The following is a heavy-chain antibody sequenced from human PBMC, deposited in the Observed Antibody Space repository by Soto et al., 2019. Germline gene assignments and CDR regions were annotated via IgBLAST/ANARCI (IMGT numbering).Heavy chain of an antibody. CDR1: GLNFGDFA. V-gene: IGHV3-9*01. J-gene: IGHJ4*02. D-gene: IGHD3-3*01. CDR3: AKGRYDFWSPHYFDS. Sequence: GGSLRLSCVGTGLNFGDFAMHWGRQAPGKGLEWVSGITWNSRVLAYADSVKGRFTISRDNARNSLYLQMDSLRDEDTALYYCAKGRYDFWSPHYFDSWGQGTLVTVSS. CDR2: ITWNSRVL.